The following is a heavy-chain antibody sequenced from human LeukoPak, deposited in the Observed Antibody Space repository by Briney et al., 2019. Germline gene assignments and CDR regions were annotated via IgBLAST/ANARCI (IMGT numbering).Heavy chain of an antibody. Sequence: PSETLSLTCTVSGGSISSYYWSWIRQPPGNGLEWIGYIYYSGSTNYNPSLKSRVTISVDTSKNQFSLKLSSVTAADTAVYYCATTVAGDAFDIWGQGTMVTVSS. CDR3: ATTVAGDAFDI. J-gene: IGHJ3*02. CDR2: IYYSGST. CDR1: GGSISSYY. D-gene: IGHD6-19*01. V-gene: IGHV4-59*08.